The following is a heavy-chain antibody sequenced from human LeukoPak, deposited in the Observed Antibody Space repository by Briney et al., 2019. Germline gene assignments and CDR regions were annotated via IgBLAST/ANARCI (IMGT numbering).Heavy chain of an antibody. V-gene: IGHV3-23*01. D-gene: IGHD3-22*01. Sequence: PGGSLRLSCAASGFTFSSYAMSWVRQAPGKGLEWVSAISGSGGSTYYADSVKGRFTISRDNSKNTLYLQMNSLRAEDTAVYYCAKGGYYDSSGYYSPWGQGTLVTVSS. J-gene: IGHJ4*02. CDR2: ISGSGGST. CDR3: AKGGYYDSSGYYSP. CDR1: GFTFSSYA.